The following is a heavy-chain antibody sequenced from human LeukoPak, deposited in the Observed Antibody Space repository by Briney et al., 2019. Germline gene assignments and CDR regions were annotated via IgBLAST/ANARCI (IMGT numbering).Heavy chain of an antibody. CDR3: ARWSLHSGYSYGFDYYYYYMDV. J-gene: IGHJ6*03. V-gene: IGHV3-7*01. CDR1: GFTFSTYW. CDR2: IKQDGSEK. D-gene: IGHD5-18*01. Sequence: GGSLRLSCAATGFTFSTYWMSWVRQAPGKGLEWVANIKQDGSEKYYVDSVKGRFTISRDNAKNSLYLQMNSLRAEDTAVYYCARWSLHSGYSYGFDYYYYYMDVWGKGTTVTVSS.